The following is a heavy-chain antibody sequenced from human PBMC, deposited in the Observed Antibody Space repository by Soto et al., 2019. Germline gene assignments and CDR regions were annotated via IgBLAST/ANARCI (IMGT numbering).Heavy chain of an antibody. CDR1: GYTFTRSG. V-gene: IGHV1-18*01. CDR3: AREGVAPYYYYGMDG. D-gene: IGHD5-12*01. CDR2: ISTYNGDT. J-gene: IGHJ6*02. Sequence: VASVKVSCKASGYTFTRSGISWVRQAPGQGLEWMGWISTYNGDTNYAQTFQGRVTMTTDTSTSTVYMELRSLRSDDTAVYYCAREGVAPYYYYGMDGWGQGTPVTVAS.